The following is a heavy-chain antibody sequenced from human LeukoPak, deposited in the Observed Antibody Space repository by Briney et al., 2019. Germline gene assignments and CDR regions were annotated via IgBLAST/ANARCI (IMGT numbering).Heavy chain of an antibody. D-gene: IGHD6-13*01. J-gene: IGHJ4*02. CDR1: GGSISSGDYY. V-gene: IGHV4-30-4*01. CDR2: IYHSGST. Sequence: SQTLSLTCTVSGGSISSGDYYWSWIRQPPGKGLEWIGEIYHSGSTNYNPSLKSRVTISVDKSKNQFSLKLSSVTAADTAVYYCAAAAGTGRVDYWGQGTLVTVSS. CDR3: AAAAGTGRVDY.